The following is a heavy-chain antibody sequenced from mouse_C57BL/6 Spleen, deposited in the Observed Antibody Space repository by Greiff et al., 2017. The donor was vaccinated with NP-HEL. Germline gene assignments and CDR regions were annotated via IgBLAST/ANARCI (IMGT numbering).Heavy chain of an antibody. V-gene: IGHV1-81*01. CDR2: IYPRSGNT. CDR1: GYTFTSYG. D-gene: IGHD1-1*01. J-gene: IGHJ2*01. CDR3: ANSYFTTVVRLDY. Sequence: QVQLQQSGAELARPGASVKLSCKASGYTFTSYGIRWVKQRTGQGLEWIGEIYPRSGNTYYNEKFKGKATLTADKSSSTAYMELRSLTSEDSAVYFCANSYFTTVVRLDYWGQGTTLTVSS.